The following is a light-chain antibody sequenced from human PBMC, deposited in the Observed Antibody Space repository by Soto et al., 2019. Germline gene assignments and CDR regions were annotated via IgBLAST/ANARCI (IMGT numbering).Light chain of an antibody. CDR2: EVS. CDR3: SSYTSSSTRV. CDR1: SSDVGGYNY. Sequence: QSALTQPASVSGSPGQSITISCTGTSSDVGGYNYVSWYQQHPGKAPKLMIYEVSNRPSGVSNRFSGSKSGNTASLTISGLQAWDEAGYYCSSYTSSSTRVFGGGTKLTVL. J-gene: IGLJ3*02. V-gene: IGLV2-14*01.